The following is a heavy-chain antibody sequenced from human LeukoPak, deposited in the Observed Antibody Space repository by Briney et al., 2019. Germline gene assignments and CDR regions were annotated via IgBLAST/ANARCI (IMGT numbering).Heavy chain of an antibody. D-gene: IGHD4-17*01. CDR1: GGSFSGYY. CDR2: INHSGST. J-gene: IGHJ3*02. CDR3: ATGPQYGDYVAFDI. V-gene: IGHV4-34*01. Sequence: KPSETLSLTCAVYGGSFSGYYWSWIRQPPGKGLEGIGEINHSGSTNYNPSLKSRVTISVDTSKNQFSLKLSSVTAADTAVYYCATGPQYGDYVAFDIWGQGTMVTVSS.